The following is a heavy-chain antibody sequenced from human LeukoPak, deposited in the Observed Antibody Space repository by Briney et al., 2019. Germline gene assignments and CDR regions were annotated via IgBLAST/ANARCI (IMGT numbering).Heavy chain of an antibody. CDR2: IKEDGSEK. V-gene: IGHV3-7*01. CDR1: GFTFSTYW. D-gene: IGHD1-26*01. Sequence: GGSLRLSCEASGFTFSTYWMTWVRQAPGKGLEWVANIKEDGSEKSYVDSVKGRFTISKENAKNSLYLQMNSLRAEDTAVYYCARIHSGIYYVAFDSCGQRALVTVSS. J-gene: IGHJ4*02. CDR3: ARIHSGIYYVAFDS.